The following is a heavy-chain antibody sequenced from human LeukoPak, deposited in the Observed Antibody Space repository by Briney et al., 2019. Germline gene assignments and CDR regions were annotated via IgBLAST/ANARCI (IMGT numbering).Heavy chain of an antibody. J-gene: IGHJ4*02. Sequence: ASVKVSCKASGYTFTGYYMYWVRQAPGQGLEWMGWINPNSGGTNYAQKFQGRVTMTRDTSISTAYMELSRLRSDDTAVYYCARDWYSSSWYFDYWGQGTLVTVSS. CDR2: INPNSGGT. CDR3: ARDWYSSSWYFDY. CDR1: GYTFTGYY. D-gene: IGHD6-13*01. V-gene: IGHV1-2*02.